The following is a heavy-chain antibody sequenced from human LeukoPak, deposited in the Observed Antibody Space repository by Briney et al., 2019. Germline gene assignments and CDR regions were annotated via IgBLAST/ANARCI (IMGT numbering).Heavy chain of an antibody. D-gene: IGHD3-3*01. J-gene: IGHJ4*02. V-gene: IGHV1-69*13. CDR1: GGTFSSYA. CDR2: IIPIFGTA. Sequence: ASVKVSCKASGGTFSSYAISWVRQAPGQGLEWMGGIIPIFGTANYAQKFQGRVTITADESTSTAYMELSSLRSEDTAVYYCARGGPYDFWSGYQTHYFDYWGQGTLVTVSS. CDR3: ARGGPYDFWSGYQTHYFDY.